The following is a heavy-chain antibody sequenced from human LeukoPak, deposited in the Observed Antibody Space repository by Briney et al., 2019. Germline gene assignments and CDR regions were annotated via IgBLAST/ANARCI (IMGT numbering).Heavy chain of an antibody. Sequence: SETLSLTCAVYGGSFSGYYWSWIRQPPGKGLEWIGEINHSGSTNYNPSLKSRVTISVDTSKNQFPLKLSSVTAADTAVYYCAGEDYDTDYWGQGTLVTVSS. CDR1: GGSFSGYY. J-gene: IGHJ4*02. V-gene: IGHV4-34*01. D-gene: IGHD3-22*01. CDR3: AGEDYDTDY. CDR2: INHSGST.